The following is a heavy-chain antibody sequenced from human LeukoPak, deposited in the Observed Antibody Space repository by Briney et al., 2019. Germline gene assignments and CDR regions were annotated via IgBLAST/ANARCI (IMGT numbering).Heavy chain of an antibody. V-gene: IGHV3-66*01. CDR3: ARAEGAFDI. Sequence: PGGSLRLPCAASGFTFSSYSMNWVRQAPGKGLEWVSVIYSGGSTYYADSVKGRFTISRDNSKNTLYLQMNSLRAEDTAVYYCARAEGAFDIWGQGTMVTVSS. J-gene: IGHJ3*02. CDR2: IYSGGST. CDR1: GFTFSSYS.